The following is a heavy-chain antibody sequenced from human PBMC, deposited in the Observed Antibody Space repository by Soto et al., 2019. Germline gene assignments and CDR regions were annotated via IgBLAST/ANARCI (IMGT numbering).Heavy chain of an antibody. Sequence: ASVKVSCKASGGTFSSYAIIWVRQAPGPGLEWLGGIIPIFGIANYAQKFQGRVTITADKSTSTAYMELSSLRSEDTAVYYCARSYDSSGSGPFDYWGQGTLVTVSS. CDR2: IIPIFGIA. J-gene: IGHJ4*02. V-gene: IGHV1-69*10. D-gene: IGHD3-22*01. CDR3: ARSYDSSGSGPFDY. CDR1: GGTFSSYA.